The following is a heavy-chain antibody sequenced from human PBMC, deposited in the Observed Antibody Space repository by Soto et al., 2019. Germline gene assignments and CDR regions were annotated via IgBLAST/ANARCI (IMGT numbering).Heavy chain of an antibody. J-gene: IGHJ3*02. V-gene: IGHV1-69*14. D-gene: IGHD5-12*01. CDR3: ARDGYNVYDAFDI. CDR2: IIPILGTA. CDR1: GGTFSSYA. Sequence: QVQLVQSGAEVKKPGSSVKVSCKASGGTFSSYAISWVRQAPGQGLEWMGGIIPILGTANYAQQFQGRVTSTADKSTSTAYMELSSLRSEDTAVYYCARDGYNVYDAFDIWGQGTMVTVSS.